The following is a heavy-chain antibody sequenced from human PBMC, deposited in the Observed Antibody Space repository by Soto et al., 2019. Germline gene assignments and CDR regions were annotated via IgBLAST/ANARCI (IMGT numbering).Heavy chain of an antibody. CDR1: GDSVSSNSSA. V-gene: IGHV6-1*01. CDR2: TYYRSKWYN. CDR3: ARGESISVAWFDY. J-gene: IGHJ4*02. D-gene: IGHD6-19*01. Sequence: SQTLSLPCGISGDSVSSNSSAWNFIRQSPSRGLEWLGRTYYRSKWYNDYAVSVKSRITINPDTSKNQFSLQLNSVTPEDTAVYYCARGESISVAWFDYWGQGTLVTVSS.